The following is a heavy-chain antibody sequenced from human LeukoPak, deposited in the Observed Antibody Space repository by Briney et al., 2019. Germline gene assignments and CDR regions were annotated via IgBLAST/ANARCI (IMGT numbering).Heavy chain of an antibody. CDR3: ARDTVVVPAEPPTPDY. V-gene: IGHV1-18*01. Sequence: ASVKVSCKASGYIFTSYGISWVRQAPGQGLEWMGWISAYNGNTNYARKLQGRVTMTTDTSTSTAYMELRSLRSDDTAVYYCARDTVVVPAEPPTPDYWGQGTLVTVSS. CDR2: ISAYNGNT. J-gene: IGHJ4*02. CDR1: GYIFTSYG. D-gene: IGHD2-2*01.